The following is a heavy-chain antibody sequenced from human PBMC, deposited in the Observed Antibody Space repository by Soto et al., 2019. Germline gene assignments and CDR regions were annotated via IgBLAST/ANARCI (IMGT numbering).Heavy chain of an antibody. J-gene: IGHJ4*02. V-gene: IGHV4-39*01. CDR3: ATLGFGEADY. D-gene: IGHD3-10*01. CDR2: IYYSGSN. Sequence: QLQLQESGTGLLKPSETLSLTCTVSGGSMSTSYYWGWNRQPPGKGLEWIGSIYYSGSNYYNPSLKSRVTISVDTSKNQFSLKLTSVTAADTSVYYCATLGFGEADYWGQGTLVTVSS. CDR1: GGSMSTSYY.